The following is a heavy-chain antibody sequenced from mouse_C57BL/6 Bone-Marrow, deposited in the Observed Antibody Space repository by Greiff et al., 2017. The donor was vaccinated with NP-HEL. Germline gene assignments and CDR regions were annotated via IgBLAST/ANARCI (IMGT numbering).Heavy chain of an antibody. CDR2: IYPGSGST. CDR3: ARGSIVTKAWFAD. Sequence: VKLQQPGAELVKPGASVKMSCKASGYTFTSYWITWVKQRPGQGLEWIGDIYPGSGSTNYNEKFKSKATLTVDTSSSTAYMQLSSLTSEDSAVYYCARGSIVTKAWFADWGQGTLVTVSA. V-gene: IGHV1-55*01. CDR1: GYTFTSYW. D-gene: IGHD2-5*01. J-gene: IGHJ3*01.